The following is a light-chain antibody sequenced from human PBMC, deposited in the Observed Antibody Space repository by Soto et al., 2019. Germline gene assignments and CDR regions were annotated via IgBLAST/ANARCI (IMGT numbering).Light chain of an antibody. J-gene: IGKJ5*01. CDR2: AAS. CDR1: QSISSY. Sequence: DIQMTQSQSSLSASVGDRVSINCRASQSISSYLNWYQQKPGKAPKLLIYAASSLQSGVPSRFSGSGSGTDFTLTISSLQPEDFATYYCQQSYSTPITFGQGTRLEIK. CDR3: QQSYSTPIT. V-gene: IGKV1-39*01.